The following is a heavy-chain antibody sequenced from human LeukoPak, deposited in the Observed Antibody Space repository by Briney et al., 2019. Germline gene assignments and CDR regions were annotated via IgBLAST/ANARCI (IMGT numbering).Heavy chain of an antibody. CDR2: INTDGSST. J-gene: IGHJ2*01. CDR1: APTLSSYC. CDR3: ARGFDL. V-gene: IGHV3-74*01. D-gene: IGHD3-9*01. Sequence: PGGSLRLSWPAYAPTLSSYCMDWDRQAPGKGLVWVSRINTDGSSTTYADSVKGRFTISRDNAKNTPSLQMNSLRAEDTAVYYCARGFDLWGRGTLVTVSS.